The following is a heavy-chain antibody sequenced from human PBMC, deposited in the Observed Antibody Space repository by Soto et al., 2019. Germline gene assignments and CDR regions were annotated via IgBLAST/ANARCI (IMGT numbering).Heavy chain of an antibody. CDR2: VIPIFGTA. J-gene: IGHJ4*02. D-gene: IGHD1-7*01. CDR3: AREGATGTTVGE. Sequence: QVQLVQSGAEVKKPGSSVKVSCKASGGTFSSYAISWVRQAPGQGLEWMGGVIPIFGTANYAQKFHGRVTITADKSTSTAYMELSSLRSEDTDVYYCAREGATGTTVGEWGQGTLVTVSS. V-gene: IGHV1-69*06. CDR1: GGTFSSYA.